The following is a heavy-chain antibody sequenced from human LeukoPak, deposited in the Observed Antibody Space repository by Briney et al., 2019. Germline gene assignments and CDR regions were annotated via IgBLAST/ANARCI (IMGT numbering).Heavy chain of an antibody. J-gene: IGHJ4*02. D-gene: IGHD3-3*01. V-gene: IGHV3-30-3*01. CDR3: ARDIPYYDFWSGYSDY. CDR1: GFTFSSYA. CDR2: ISYDGSNK. Sequence: GGSLRLSCAASGFTFSSYAMHWVRQTPGKGLEWVAVISYDGSNKYYADSVKGRFTISRDNSKNTLYLQMNSLRAEDTAVYYCARDIPYYDFWSGYSDYWGQGTLVTVFS.